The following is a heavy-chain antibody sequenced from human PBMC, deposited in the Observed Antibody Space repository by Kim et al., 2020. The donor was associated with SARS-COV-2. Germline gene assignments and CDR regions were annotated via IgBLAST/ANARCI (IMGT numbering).Heavy chain of an antibody. CDR1: GFTFSSYA. D-gene: IGHD4-4*01. Sequence: GGSLRLSCAASGFTFSSYAMSWVRQAPGKGLEWVSAISGSGGSTYYADSVKGRFTISRDNSKNTLYLQMNSLRAEDTAVYYCANLYSNQLNKREDDAVDIWGQGTMVTVSS. V-gene: IGHV3-23*01. CDR3: ANLYSNQLNKREDDAVDI. CDR2: ISGSGGST. J-gene: IGHJ3*02.